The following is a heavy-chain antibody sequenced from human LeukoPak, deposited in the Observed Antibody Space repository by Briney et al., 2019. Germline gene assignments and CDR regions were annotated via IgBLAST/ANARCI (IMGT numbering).Heavy chain of an antibody. Sequence: PGRSLRLSCAASGFSFSSYGMHWVRQAPGKGLEWVAVISYDGSDKDYTDSVKGRFTISRDNSKNTLYLQMNSLRAEDTAVYYCAKVAVAMVRGVIIRFDYWGQGTLVTVSS. V-gene: IGHV3-30*18. CDR2: ISYDGSDK. J-gene: IGHJ4*02. CDR3: AKVAVAMVRGVIIRFDY. CDR1: GFSFSSYG. D-gene: IGHD3-10*01.